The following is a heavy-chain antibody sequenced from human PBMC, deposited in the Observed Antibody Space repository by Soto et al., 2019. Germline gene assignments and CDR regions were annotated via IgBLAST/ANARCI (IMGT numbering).Heavy chain of an antibody. V-gene: IGHV1-2*02. Sequence: ASVKVSCKASGYTFTGYYMHWVRQAPGQGLEWIGWINPNSGGTNYAQKFQGRVTMTRDTSISTAYMELSRLRSDDTAVYYFARVPVTYSSSSREYWGQVTLVTVSS. J-gene: IGHJ4*02. D-gene: IGHD6-6*01. CDR3: ARVPVTYSSSSREY. CDR1: GYTFTGYY. CDR2: INPNSGGT.